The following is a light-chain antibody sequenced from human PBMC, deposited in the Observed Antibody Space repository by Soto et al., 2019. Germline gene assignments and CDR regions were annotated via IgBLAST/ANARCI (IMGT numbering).Light chain of an antibody. Sequence: EIVLMQSPGTLSLSPGERATLSCRASQSVRSSYLAWYQQKPGQAPRLLIYGASSRATGIPDRFSGSGSGTDFTLTIRRLELEDFAVYYCQQYGSSPRITFGQGTRLEIK. CDR1: QSVRSSY. CDR3: QQYGSSPRIT. CDR2: GAS. V-gene: IGKV3-20*01. J-gene: IGKJ5*01.